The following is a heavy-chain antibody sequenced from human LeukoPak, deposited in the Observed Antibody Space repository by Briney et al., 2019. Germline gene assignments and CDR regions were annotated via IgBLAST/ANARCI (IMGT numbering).Heavy chain of an antibody. CDR2: IYYSGST. CDR1: GGSISSYY. Sequence: SETLSLTCTVSGGSISSYYWNWIRQPPGKGLEWIGYIYYSGSTNYNPSLKSRVTISVDTSKNQFSLKLSSVTAADTAVYYCARDRRGWELLRLSGAFDIWGQGTMVTVSS. D-gene: IGHD1-26*01. V-gene: IGHV4-59*01. CDR3: ARDRRGWELLRLSGAFDI. J-gene: IGHJ3*02.